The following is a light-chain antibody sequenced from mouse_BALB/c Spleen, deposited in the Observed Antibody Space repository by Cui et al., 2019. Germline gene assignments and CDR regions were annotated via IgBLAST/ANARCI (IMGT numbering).Light chain of an antibody. CDR3: QQWSSYT. CDR1: SSVSY. V-gene: IGKV4-55*01. CDR2: DTS. Sequence: QIVLTQSPAIMSASPGDKVTISCSTSSSVSYMYWYQQKPGSSPRLLIYDTSNLASGVPVRFSGSGSGTSYSLTISRMEAEDAATYYCQQWSSYTFGGGTKLEIK. J-gene: IGKJ1*01.